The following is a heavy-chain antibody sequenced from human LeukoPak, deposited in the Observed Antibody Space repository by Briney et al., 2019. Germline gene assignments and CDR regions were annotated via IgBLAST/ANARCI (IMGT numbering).Heavy chain of an antibody. J-gene: IGHJ4*02. CDR2: ISSSGSYT. D-gene: IGHD3-16*02. CDR1: GSTFSDYY. CDR3: ARDRTYYDYVWGSYPHDY. Sequence: GGSLRLSCAASGSTFSDYYMSWLRHAPGKGLEWVSYISSSGSYTNYADSVKGRFTISRDNAKNSLYLQMNSLRAEDTAVYYCARDRTYYDYVWGSYPHDYWGQGTLVTVSS. V-gene: IGHV3-11*06.